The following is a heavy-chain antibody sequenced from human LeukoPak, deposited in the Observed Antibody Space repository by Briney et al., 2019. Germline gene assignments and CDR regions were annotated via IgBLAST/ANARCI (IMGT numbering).Heavy chain of an antibody. Sequence: NASETLSLTCTVSGGSISSGDYYWSWIRQPPGKGLEWIGYIYYSGSTNYNPSLKSRVTISVDTSKNQFSLKLSSVTAADTAVYYCARHRGSSGWSYYYYYGMDVWGQGTTVTVSS. V-gene: IGHV4-30-4*01. J-gene: IGHJ6*02. CDR1: GGSISSGDYY. D-gene: IGHD6-19*01. CDR3: ARHRGSSGWSYYYYYGMDV. CDR2: IYYSGST.